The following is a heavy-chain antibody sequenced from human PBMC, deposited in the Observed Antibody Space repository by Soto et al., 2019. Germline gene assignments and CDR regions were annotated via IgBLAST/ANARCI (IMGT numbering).Heavy chain of an antibody. J-gene: IGHJ4*02. D-gene: IGHD3-3*01. V-gene: IGHV3-7*03. Sequence: GGSLRLSCAVSGFSFGTYWMSWVRQAPGKGLEWLASIKQDGSERYYLDSVKGRFTISRDNAKDSLSLQMNSLRGEDTAFYYCARDVGPITIFGEALSGYFDFWGQGTLVTVSS. CDR2: IKQDGSER. CDR1: GFSFGTYW. CDR3: ARDVGPITIFGEALSGYFDF.